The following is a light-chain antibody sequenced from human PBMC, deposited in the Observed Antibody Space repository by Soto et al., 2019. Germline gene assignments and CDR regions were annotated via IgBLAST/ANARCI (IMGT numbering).Light chain of an antibody. CDR1: QSVGNN. CDR3: QQYISWPIS. J-gene: IGKJ5*01. Sequence: EIVLTQTPGTLSLSPGERATLSCWASQSVGNNLAWYQQKPGQAPRLLIYGTSTRATGIPARFSGSGSGTELTLTISGLQSEDFGVYYCQQYISWPISFGQGTRLEI. CDR2: GTS. V-gene: IGKV3-15*01.